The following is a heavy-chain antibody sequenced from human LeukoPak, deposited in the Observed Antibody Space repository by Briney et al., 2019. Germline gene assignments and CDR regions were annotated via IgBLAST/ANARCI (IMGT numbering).Heavy chain of an antibody. CDR1: GFTFGSYG. CDR3: AKDWHTVTSFDY. D-gene: IGHD4-11*01. V-gene: IGHV3-30*18. CDR2: ISYDGRNK. J-gene: IGHJ4*02. Sequence: PGGSLRLSCAASGFTFGSYGMHWVRQAPGKGLEWVAGISYDGRNKYYVDSVKGRFTISRDNSKNTLYLQMNSLGPEDTAVYYCAKDWHTVTSFDYWGRGTLVTVSS.